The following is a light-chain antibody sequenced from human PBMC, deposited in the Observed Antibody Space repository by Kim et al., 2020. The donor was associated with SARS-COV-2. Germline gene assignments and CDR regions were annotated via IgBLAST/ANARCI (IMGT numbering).Light chain of an antibody. CDR1: SSNIGSNY. J-gene: IGLJ2*01. Sequence: GQRVTITCSVSSSNIGSNYVYWYQQLPGTAPKLLIYRNDQRPSGVPDRFSGSKSGTSASLAISGLRSEDEADYSCAAWDDSLSGVVFGGGTQLTVL. V-gene: IGLV1-47*01. CDR2: RND. CDR3: AAWDDSLSGVV.